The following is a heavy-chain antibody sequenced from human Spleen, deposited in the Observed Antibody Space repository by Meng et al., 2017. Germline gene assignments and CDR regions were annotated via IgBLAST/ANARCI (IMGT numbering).Heavy chain of an antibody. Sequence: GESLKISCAASGFTFSSYAMSWVRQAPGKGLEWVSGISSSGGSPYYADSVKGRFTISRDNSKSTLYLQMTSLRAEDTAVYYCAKDLTPMVLNDAFDIWGQGTMVTVSS. CDR2: ISSSGGSP. V-gene: IGHV3-23*01. J-gene: IGHJ3*02. CDR1: GFTFSSYA. D-gene: IGHD5-18*01. CDR3: AKDLTPMVLNDAFDI.